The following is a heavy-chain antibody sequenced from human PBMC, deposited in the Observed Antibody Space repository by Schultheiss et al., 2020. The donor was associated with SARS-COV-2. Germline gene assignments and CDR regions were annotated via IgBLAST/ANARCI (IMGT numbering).Heavy chain of an antibody. Sequence: GGSLRLSCAASGFTFSSYAMSWVRQAPGKGLEWVSGINWNGGSTGYADSVKGRFTISRDNSKNTLYLQMNSLRAEDTAVYYCARGPLTYYYDSSGYIFDYWGQGTLVTVSS. D-gene: IGHD3-22*01. CDR1: GFTFSSYA. CDR3: ARGPLTYYYDSSGYIFDY. J-gene: IGHJ4*02. CDR2: INWNGGST. V-gene: IGHV3-20*04.